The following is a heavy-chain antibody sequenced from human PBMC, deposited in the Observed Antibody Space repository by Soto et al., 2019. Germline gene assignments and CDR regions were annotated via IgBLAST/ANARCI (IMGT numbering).Heavy chain of an antibody. Sequence: PSETLSLTCTVSGASVNDYHWNWVRRPLGKGLEWIGFIHYTGSRIFNPSLQSRVTMSVDVSQNQFSLRLTSVTAADTAIYYCARWGHPAVKAFDIWGQGTTVTVSS. CDR2: IHYTGSR. CDR1: GASVNDYH. J-gene: IGHJ3*02. CDR3: ARWGHPAVKAFDI. V-gene: IGHV4-59*02. D-gene: IGHD3-16*01.